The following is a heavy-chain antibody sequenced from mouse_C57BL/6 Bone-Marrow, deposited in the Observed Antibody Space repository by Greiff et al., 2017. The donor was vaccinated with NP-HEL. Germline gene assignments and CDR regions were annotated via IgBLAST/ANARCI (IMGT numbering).Heavy chain of an antibody. J-gene: IGHJ1*03. CDR3: ARDQANYSSYWYFDV. Sequence: EVQLVESGGGLVKPGGSLKLSCAASGFTFSRYAMSWVRQTPATRLEWVATISDGGSYTYYPDNVKGRFHISSDNAKNNRYLQMSHLKSEDTAMYYCARDQANYSSYWYFDVWGTGTTVTVSS. CDR2: ISDGGSYT. D-gene: IGHD2-12*01. V-gene: IGHV5-4*01. CDR1: GFTFSRYA.